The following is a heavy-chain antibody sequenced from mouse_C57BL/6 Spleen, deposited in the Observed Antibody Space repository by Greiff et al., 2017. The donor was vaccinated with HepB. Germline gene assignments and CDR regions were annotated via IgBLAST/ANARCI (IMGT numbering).Heavy chain of an antibody. V-gene: IGHV1-69*01. CDR3: ARCDYGNWFAY. CDR1: GYTFTSYW. CDR2: IDPSDSYT. D-gene: IGHD2-4*01. Sequence: QVQLQQPGAELVMPGASVKLSCKASGYTFTSYWMHWVKQRPGQGLEWIGEIDPSDSYTNYNQKFKGKSTLTVDKSSSTAYMQHSSLTSEDSAVYYCARCDYGNWFAYWGQGTLVTVSA. J-gene: IGHJ3*01.